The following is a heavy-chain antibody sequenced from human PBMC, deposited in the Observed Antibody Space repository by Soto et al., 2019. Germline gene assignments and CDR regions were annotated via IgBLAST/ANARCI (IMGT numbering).Heavy chain of an antibody. V-gene: IGHV4-31*02. CDR1: GGALSRGGYY. D-gene: IGHD6-6*01. CDR3: ARGSSSSPWFDP. Sequence: SETLSLTCTVSGGALSRGGYYWNWIREHPGKRLEWIGCIYYSGSTYYNPSLKSRVTISVDTSKNQFSLKLSSVTAAATAVYYCARGSSSSPWFDPWGQGTLVTVSS. CDR2: IYYSGST. J-gene: IGHJ5*02.